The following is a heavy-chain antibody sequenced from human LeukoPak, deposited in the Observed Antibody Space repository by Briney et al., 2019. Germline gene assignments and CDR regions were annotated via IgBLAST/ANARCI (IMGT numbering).Heavy chain of an antibody. V-gene: IGHV1-46*03. J-gene: IGHJ4*02. CDR2: INPSVGGT. D-gene: IGHD3-10*01. Sequence: ASVKVSCKAFGYGYTSYYIHWVRQAPGQGLEWMGIINPSVGGTTYARKFQGRVTMTRDTSTSTVYMELSSLRSEDTAVYYCARHGSGRYYPAEGRVDYWGQGTLVTVSS. CDR3: ARHGSGRYYPAEGRVDY. CDR1: GYGYTSYY.